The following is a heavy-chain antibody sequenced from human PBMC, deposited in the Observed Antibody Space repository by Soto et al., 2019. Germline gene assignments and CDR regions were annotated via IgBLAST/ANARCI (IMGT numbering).Heavy chain of an antibody. CDR2: ISYDGSNK. D-gene: IGHD5-12*01. V-gene: IGHV3-30-3*02. Sequence: RGSLRLSCAASGFTFSSYAMHWVRQAPGKGLEWVAVISYDGSNKYYTDSVKGRFTISRDNSKNTLYLQMNSLRVEDTAVYYCVKSRGGNNFDFFDWGQGALVTVS. J-gene: IGHJ4*02. CDR3: VKSRGGNNFDFFD. CDR1: GFTFSSYA.